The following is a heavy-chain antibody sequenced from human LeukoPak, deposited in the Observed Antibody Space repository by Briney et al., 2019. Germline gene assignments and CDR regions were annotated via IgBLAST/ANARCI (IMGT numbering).Heavy chain of an antibody. CDR3: ARDGAYGDYGQYYFDY. V-gene: IGHV3-7*01. CDR1: GFTFSSYW. CDR2: IKQDGSEK. J-gene: IGHJ4*02. D-gene: IGHD4-17*01. Sequence: GGSLRLSCAASGFTFSSYWMSWVRQAPGKGLEWVANIKQDGSEKYYVDSVKGRFTISRDNAKNSLYLQMNSLRAEDTAVYYCARDGAYGDYGQYYFDYWGQGTLVTVPS.